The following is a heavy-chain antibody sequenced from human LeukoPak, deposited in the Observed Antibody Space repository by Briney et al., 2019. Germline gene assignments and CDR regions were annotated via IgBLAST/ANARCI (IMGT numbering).Heavy chain of an antibody. CDR3: AIYCSGGSCYAQDWFDP. CDR2: IIPIFGTA. Sequence: SVKVSCKASGGTFSSYAISWVRQAPGQGLEWMGGIIPIFGTANYAQKFQGRVAITADESTSTAYMELSSLRSEDTAVYYCAIYCSGGSCYAQDWFDPWGQGTLVTVSS. V-gene: IGHV1-69*13. CDR1: GGTFSSYA. D-gene: IGHD2-15*01. J-gene: IGHJ5*02.